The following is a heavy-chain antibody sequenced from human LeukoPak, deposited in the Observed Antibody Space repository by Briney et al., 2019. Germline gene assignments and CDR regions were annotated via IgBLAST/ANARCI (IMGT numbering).Heavy chain of an antibody. CDR1: GGSISSGGYY. V-gene: IGHV4-31*03. CDR2: IYYSGST. Sequence: SQTLSLTCTVSGGSISSGGYYWSWIRQHPGKGLEWIGYIYYSGSTYYNPSLKSRVTISVDTSKNQFSLKLSSVTAADTAVYYCARDNWNFYYYGMDVWGQGTTVTVS. CDR3: ARDNWNFYYYGMDV. D-gene: IGHD1-20*01. J-gene: IGHJ6*02.